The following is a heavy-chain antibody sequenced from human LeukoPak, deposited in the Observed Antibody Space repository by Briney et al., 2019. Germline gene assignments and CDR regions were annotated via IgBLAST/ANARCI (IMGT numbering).Heavy chain of an antibody. V-gene: IGHV3-23*01. CDR3: AKDQRWLRLPFDY. Sequence: PGGSLRLSCATSGFTFSSYAMSWVRQAPGKGLEWVSAISGSGGSTYYADSVKGRFTISRDNSKNTLYLQMNSLRAEDTAVYYCAKDQRWLRLPFDYWGQGTLVTVSS. CDR2: ISGSGGST. J-gene: IGHJ4*02. D-gene: IGHD5-12*01. CDR1: GFTFSSYA.